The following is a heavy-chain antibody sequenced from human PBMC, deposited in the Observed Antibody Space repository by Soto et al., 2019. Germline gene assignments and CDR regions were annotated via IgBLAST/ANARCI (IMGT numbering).Heavy chain of an antibody. CDR1: GLSFGEYA. CDR2: IRSKAYGGTT. Sequence: PGGPLRLSCTASGLSFGEYAMSWFRQAPGKGLEWVGIIRSKAYGGTTEYAASAKGRFTISRDDSKSIAYLQMNSLKTEDTAVYYCARGGYSYGADYWGQGTLVTVSS. CDR3: ARGGYSYGADY. V-gene: IGHV3-49*03. J-gene: IGHJ4*02. D-gene: IGHD5-18*01.